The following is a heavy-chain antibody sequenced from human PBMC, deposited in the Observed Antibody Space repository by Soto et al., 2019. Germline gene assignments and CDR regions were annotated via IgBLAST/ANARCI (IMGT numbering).Heavy chain of an antibody. Sequence: EMQLLESGGGLEQPGGSLTLCCAASGFTFSYYAMSWVRQAPGKGLEWVSGISGGGDSTYYADSVKGRFTISRDNAKNTLYLRMNSLTAEDTAVYYCAKDLLMITFGGVIAHFDCWGQGTLVTVSS. CDR1: GFTFSYYA. V-gene: IGHV3-23*01. CDR3: AKDLLMITFGGVIAHFDC. D-gene: IGHD3-16*02. J-gene: IGHJ4*02. CDR2: ISGGGDST.